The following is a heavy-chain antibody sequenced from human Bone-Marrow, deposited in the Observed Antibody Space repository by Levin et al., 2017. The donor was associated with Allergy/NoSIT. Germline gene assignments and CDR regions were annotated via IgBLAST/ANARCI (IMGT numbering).Heavy chain of an antibody. Sequence: GGSLRLSCVVSGFTISNNYMGWVRQASGKGLEWVAVIYSFGSTNYADSVKGRFTISRANSGNTLYLQMNSLRAEDTAIYYCARLDFNYGSYYWGQGTLVTVSS. V-gene: IGHV3-66*04. J-gene: IGHJ4*02. CDR1: GFTISNNY. D-gene: IGHD3-10*01. CDR2: IYSFGST. CDR3: ARLDFNYGSYY.